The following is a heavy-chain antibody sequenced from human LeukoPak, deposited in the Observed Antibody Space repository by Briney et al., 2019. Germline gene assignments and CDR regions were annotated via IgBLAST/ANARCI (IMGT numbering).Heavy chain of an antibody. CDR2: IRYDGSNK. CDR3: AKDHCSSTSCYSPHTDY. D-gene: IGHD2-2*01. CDR1: GFTFSSYG. V-gene: IGHV3-30*02. Sequence: GGSLRLSCAASGFTFSSYGMHWVRQAPGKGLEWVAFIRYDGSNKYYADSVKGRFTISRDNSKNTLYLQMNSLRAEDTAAYYCAKDHCSSTSCYSPHTDYWGQGTLVTVSS. J-gene: IGHJ4*02.